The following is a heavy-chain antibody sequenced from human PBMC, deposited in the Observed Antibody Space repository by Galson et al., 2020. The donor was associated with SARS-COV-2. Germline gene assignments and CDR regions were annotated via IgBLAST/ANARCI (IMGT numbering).Heavy chain of an antibody. CDR2: VYPSGTT. J-gene: IGHJ2*01. Sequence: SETLSLTCTVSGYSVSTTNYWGWVRQPPGRGLEWIGSVYPSGTTYYNPSLKSRVTISVDTSNYCARQGVNMIVLVTVPGWYFDLWGRGTLVTVSS. V-gene: IGHV4-38-2*02. CDR1: GYSVSTTNY. CDR3: DL. D-gene: IGHD3-22*01.